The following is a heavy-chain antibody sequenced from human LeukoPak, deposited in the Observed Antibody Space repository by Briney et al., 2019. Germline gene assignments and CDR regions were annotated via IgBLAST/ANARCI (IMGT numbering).Heavy chain of an antibody. CDR1: GCTFTSYD. CDR3: ARALVDGGNSEAFDY. D-gene: IGHD4-23*01. Sequence: ASVKVSCKASGCTFTSYDINWVRQAPGQGLEWMGWMNPNSGNTGYAQKFQGRVTITRNTSISTAYMELSSLRSEDTAVYYCARALVDGGNSEAFDYWGQGTLVTVSS. V-gene: IGHV1-8*03. CDR2: MNPNSGNT. J-gene: IGHJ4*02.